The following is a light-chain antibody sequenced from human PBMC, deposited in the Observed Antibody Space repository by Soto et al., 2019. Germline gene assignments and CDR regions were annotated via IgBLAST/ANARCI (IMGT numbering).Light chain of an antibody. J-gene: IGLJ1*01. V-gene: IGLV2-14*01. CDR1: SSDVGSYNY. Sequence: QSVLTQPASVSGSPGQPITISCTGTSSDVGSYNYVSWYQQHPGKAPKLMIYEVSTRPSGVSSRFSGFKSGNTASLSISGLQAEDEADYYCSSYTSSSTVFGTGTKVTVL. CDR3: SSYTSSSTV. CDR2: EVS.